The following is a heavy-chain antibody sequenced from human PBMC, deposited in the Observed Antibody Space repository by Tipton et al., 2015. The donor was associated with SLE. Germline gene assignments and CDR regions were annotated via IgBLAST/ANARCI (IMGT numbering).Heavy chain of an antibody. CDR1: GVSFGDYA. CDR2: ISRNGGST. V-gene: IGHV3-23*01. D-gene: IGHD2-21*01. CDR3: ARGDPYCGGDCYDY. Sequence: SLRLSCAASGVSFGDYAMHWVRQGPGKGLEWVSGISRNGGSTYYADSVKGRFTISRDNSKNTLYLQMNSLRAEDTAVYYCARGDPYCGGDCYDYWGQGTLVTVSS. J-gene: IGHJ4*02.